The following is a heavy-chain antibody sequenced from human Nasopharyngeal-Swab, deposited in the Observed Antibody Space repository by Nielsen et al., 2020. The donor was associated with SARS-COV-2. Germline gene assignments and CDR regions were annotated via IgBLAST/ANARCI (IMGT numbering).Heavy chain of an antibody. V-gene: IGHV1-18*01. CDR2: ISAYNGNT. CDR3: AREGLYYDFWSGFDY. J-gene: IGHJ4*02. Sequence: WVRQAPGQGLEWMGWISAYNGNTNYAQKLQGRVTMTTDTSTSTAYMELRSLRSDDTAVYYCAREGLYYDFWSGFDYWGRGTLVTVSS. D-gene: IGHD3-3*01.